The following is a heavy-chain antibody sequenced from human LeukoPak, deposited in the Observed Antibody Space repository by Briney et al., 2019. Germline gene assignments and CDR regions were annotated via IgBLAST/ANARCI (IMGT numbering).Heavy chain of an antibody. CDR2: IYHSGST. CDR3: ARVPNYDYVWGSYRFKVGYFDY. CDR1: GGSISSSNW. D-gene: IGHD3-16*02. Sequence: SGTLSLTCAVSGGSISSSNWWSWVRQPPGKGLEWIGEIYHSGSTNYNPSLKSRVTISVDTSKNQFSLKLSSVTAADTAVYYCARVPNYDYVWGSYRFKVGYFDYWGQGTLVTVSS. J-gene: IGHJ4*02. V-gene: IGHV4-4*02.